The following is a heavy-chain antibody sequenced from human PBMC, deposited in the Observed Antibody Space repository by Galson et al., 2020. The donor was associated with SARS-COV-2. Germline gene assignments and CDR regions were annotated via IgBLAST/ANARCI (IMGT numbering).Heavy chain of an antibody. Sequence: ASVTVSCQASGYTFTDYYIHWVRQAPGLGLEWMGWINPQSGGTNYAQNFQGRVTMTRDTYPNRAFLDVSGLQSDDTAVYYCAGERLYGPGTPYSLDFWGQGTTVTVSS. CDR1: GYTFTDYY. CDR3: AGERLYGPGTPYSLDF. V-gene: IGHV1-2*02. CDR2: INPQSGGT. D-gene: IGHD3-10*01. J-gene: IGHJ6*02.